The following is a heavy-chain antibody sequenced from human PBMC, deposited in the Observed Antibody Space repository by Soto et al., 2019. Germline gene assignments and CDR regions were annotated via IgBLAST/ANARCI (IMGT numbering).Heavy chain of an antibody. Sequence: QVQLVQSGPEVRKPGASVKVSCEASGYTFTTSGISWVRQVPGQGLEWMGWISTYNGDTNSAQNFQGRVLMTADTSTGTAYMELMSLKSDDTAVYYCARQGSWPYYYYGLDFWGQGTTVTVSS. J-gene: IGHJ6*02. CDR3: ARQGSWPYYYYGLDF. CDR2: ISTYNGDT. V-gene: IGHV1-18*01. CDR1: GYTFTTSG. D-gene: IGHD1-26*01.